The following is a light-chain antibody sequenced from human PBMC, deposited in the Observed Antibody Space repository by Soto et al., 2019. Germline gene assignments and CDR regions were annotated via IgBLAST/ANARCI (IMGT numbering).Light chain of an antibody. CDR1: QSLTSNS. CDR2: GAS. Sequence: EIVLTQSPGTLSLSPGDRGTLSCRASQSLTSNSLAWYQKRPGQAPRLLVYGASTRVTDIPDRFSGSGSGTDFTLTINGLEPDDFAVYYCQQYGDSPPSTFGQGTKVEV. V-gene: IGKV3-20*01. CDR3: QQYGDSPPST. J-gene: IGKJ1*01.